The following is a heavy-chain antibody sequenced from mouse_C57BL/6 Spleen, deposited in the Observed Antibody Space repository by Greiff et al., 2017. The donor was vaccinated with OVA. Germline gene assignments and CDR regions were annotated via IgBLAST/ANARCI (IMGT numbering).Heavy chain of an antibody. CDR1: GYSFTGYY. Sequence: VQLQQSGPELVKPGASVKISCKASGYSFTGYYMNWVKQSPEKSLEWIGEINPSTGGTTYNQKFKAKATLTVDKSSSTAYMQLKSLTSEDSAVDYCARRGGYYFDYWGQGTTLTVSS. CDR2: INPSTGGT. V-gene: IGHV1-42*01. CDR3: ARRGGYYFDY. J-gene: IGHJ2*01.